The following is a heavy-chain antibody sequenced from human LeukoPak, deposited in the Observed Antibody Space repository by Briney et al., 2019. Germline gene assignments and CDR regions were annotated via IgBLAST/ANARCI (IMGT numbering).Heavy chain of an antibody. CDR1: GYSFTSYY. Sequence: ASVRVSCKASGYSFTSYYIHWVRQAPGQGLEWMGIINPSGGYTSYAQKFQDRVTKTRDTSTSIVYMEVSSLRSDDTAVYYCARRNYGDHLDYWGQGTLVTVSS. J-gene: IGHJ4*01. CDR2: INPSGGYT. V-gene: IGHV1-46*01. D-gene: IGHD4-17*01. CDR3: ARRNYGDHLDY.